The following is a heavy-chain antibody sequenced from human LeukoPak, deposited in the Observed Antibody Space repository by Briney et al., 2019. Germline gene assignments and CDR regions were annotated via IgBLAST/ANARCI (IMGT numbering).Heavy chain of an antibody. V-gene: IGHV4-59*01. CDR2: TYYSVST. CDR3: ARALCGGDCYSAQLFDY. CDR1: GGSISSYY. J-gene: IGHJ4*02. D-gene: IGHD2-21*02. Sequence: SETLSLTCTVSGGSISSYYWSWIRQPPGKGLEWIGYTYYSVSTNYNPSLTSRVTISVDTSKNQFSLKLSSVTAADTAVYYCARALCGGDCYSAQLFDYWGQGTLVPVSS.